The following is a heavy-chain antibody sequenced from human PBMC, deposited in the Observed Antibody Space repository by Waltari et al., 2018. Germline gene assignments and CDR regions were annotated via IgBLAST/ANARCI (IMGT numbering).Heavy chain of an antibody. J-gene: IGHJ4*02. CDR2: IIPILGIA. Sequence: QVQLVQSGAEVKKPGSSVKVSCKASGGTFSSYTISWVRQAPGQGLEWMGRIIPILGIANYAQKFQGWVTMTRDTSISTAYMELSRLRSDDTAVYYCARDKRGSGSYDYWGQGTLVTVSS. V-gene: IGHV1-69*09. CDR3: ARDKRGSGSYDY. CDR1: GGTFSSYT. D-gene: IGHD3-10*01.